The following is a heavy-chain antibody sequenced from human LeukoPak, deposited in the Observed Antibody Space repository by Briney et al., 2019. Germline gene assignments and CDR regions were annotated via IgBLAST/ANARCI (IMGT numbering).Heavy chain of an antibody. V-gene: IGHV3-23*01. CDR2: ISGSGGST. D-gene: IGHD5-18*01. J-gene: IGHJ4*02. CDR3: ARPGYTFGPYYFDY. Sequence: GGSLRLSCAASGFTFSSYAMTWVRQAPGKGLEWVSDISGSGGSTFYADSVKGRFTISRDNSKNTLYLQLNSLRAEDTAVYYCARPGYTFGPYYFDYWGQGTLVTVSS. CDR1: GFTFSSYA.